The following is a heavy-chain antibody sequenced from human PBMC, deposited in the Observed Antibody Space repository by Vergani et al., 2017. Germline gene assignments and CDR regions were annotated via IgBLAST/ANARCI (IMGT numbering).Heavy chain of an antibody. CDR3: ARVIEKYYASGSYYNRYYYGMDV. V-gene: IGHV4-34*01. Sequence: QVQLQQWGAGLLKPSETLSLTCAVYGGSFGGYYWSWIRQPPGKGLEWIGEINHSGSTNYNPSLKSRVTISVDTSKNQFSLKLSSVTAADTAVYYCARVIEKYYASGSYYNRYYYGMDVWGQGTTVTVSS. J-gene: IGHJ6*02. CDR2: INHSGST. D-gene: IGHD3-10*01. CDR1: GGSFGGYY.